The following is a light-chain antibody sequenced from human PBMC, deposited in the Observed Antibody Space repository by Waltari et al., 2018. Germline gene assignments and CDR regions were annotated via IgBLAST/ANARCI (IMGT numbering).Light chain of an antibody. J-gene: IGKJ4*01. CDR1: QNINTY. V-gene: IGKV1-39*01. CDR2: AAS. CDR3: QQYYSTLT. Sequence: DFQMTQSPSSLSASVGDRVTITCRASQNINTYLNWYQQKPGKAPNLLIYAASTLQNGVPLRFSGSGSGTDFTLTISSLQPEDVAVYYCQQYYSTLTFGGGTKVEIK.